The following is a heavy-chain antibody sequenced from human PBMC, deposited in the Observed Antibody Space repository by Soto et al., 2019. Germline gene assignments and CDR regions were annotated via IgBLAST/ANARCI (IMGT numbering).Heavy chain of an antibody. CDR2: IYYSGST. CDR3: AREWGDMVRGAGITFDP. Sequence: QLQLQESGPGLVKPSETLSLTCTVSGGSISSSSYYWGWIRQPPGKGLEWIGSIYYSGSTYYNPSLKSRVTISVDTSKNQFSLKLSSVTAADTAVYYCAREWGDMVRGAGITFDPWGQGTLVTVSS. J-gene: IGHJ5*02. CDR1: GGSISSSSYY. V-gene: IGHV4-39*02. D-gene: IGHD3-10*01.